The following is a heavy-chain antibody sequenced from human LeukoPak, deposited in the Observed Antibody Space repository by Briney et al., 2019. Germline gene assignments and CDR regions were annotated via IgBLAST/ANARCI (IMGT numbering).Heavy chain of an antibody. D-gene: IGHD6-19*01. CDR1: GFTFSDYY. CDR2: ISYDGSNK. CDR3: ARAVAATEDFDY. Sequence: QPGGFLRLSCAASGFTFSDYYMSWIRQAPGKGLEWVAVISYDGSNKYYADSVKGRFTISRDNSKNTLYLQMNSLRAEDTAVYYCARAVAATEDFDYWGQGTLVTVSS. J-gene: IGHJ4*02. V-gene: IGHV3-30-3*01.